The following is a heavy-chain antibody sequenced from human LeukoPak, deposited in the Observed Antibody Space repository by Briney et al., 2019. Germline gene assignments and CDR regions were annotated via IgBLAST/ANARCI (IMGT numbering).Heavy chain of an antibody. Sequence: PGGSLRLSCSASGFPFSSYAMHWVRQAPGKGLEYVSGISINGGNTYYADSVKGRFTNSRDNSKNTLFLQMSSLRVEDTAVYYCVKIFQGVDWGQGTLVTVSS. CDR1: GFPFSSYA. V-gene: IGHV3-64D*06. J-gene: IGHJ4*02. CDR3: VKIFQGVD. D-gene: IGHD2-15*01. CDR2: ISINGGNT.